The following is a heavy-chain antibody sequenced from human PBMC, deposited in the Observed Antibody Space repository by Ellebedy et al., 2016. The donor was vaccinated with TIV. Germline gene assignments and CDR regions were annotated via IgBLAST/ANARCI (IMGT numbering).Heavy chain of an antibody. V-gene: IGHV3-7*01. CDR3: VTQRGLD. CDR1: GFTFSNYW. CDR2: IKEGGTKR. D-gene: IGHD6-19*01. J-gene: IGHJ4*02. Sequence: GESLKISCAASGFTFSNYWMNWVRQAPGKGLEWVANIKEGGTKRYYVDSVKGRFSISRVDAKNSIYLQMNSLRVEDTAIYYCVTQRGLDWGQGTLVTVSS.